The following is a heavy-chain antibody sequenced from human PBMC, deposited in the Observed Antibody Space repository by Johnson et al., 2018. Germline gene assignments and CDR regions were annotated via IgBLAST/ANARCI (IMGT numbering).Heavy chain of an antibody. CDR3: TISIAVVPAAPNLGWFDH. V-gene: IGHV1-69*01. CDR1: GGSFSSYT. CDR2: IVPMFGSV. Sequence: QVQLVESGAEVKKPGSSVKVSCKASGGSFSSYTVTWVRQTPGQGLEWMGAIVPMFGSVKYAQKFQGRVTITAGGSTATAYMERSSLKSEDTAVYYCTISIAVVPAAPNLGWFDHWGQGTLVTVSS. D-gene: IGHD2-2*01. J-gene: IGHJ5*02.